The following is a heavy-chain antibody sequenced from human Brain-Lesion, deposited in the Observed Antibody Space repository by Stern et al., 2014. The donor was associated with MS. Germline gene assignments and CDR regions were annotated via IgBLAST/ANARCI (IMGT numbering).Heavy chain of an antibody. CDR1: GVSISSGGFS. Sequence: QLPLXXXGSGLVKPSQTLSLTCAVSGVSISSGGFSWSWVRQAPGQGLEXIGYIYXSGTTSYNPPLQSRVNMPVDTSXNQFSLXMTXXXXXXXAVYYXXSXXXYCAGGNXXPXXXXXXXWG. V-gene: IGHV4-30-2*01. D-gene: IGHD2-8*02. J-gene: IGHJ1*01. CDR3: XSXXXYCAGGNXXPXXXXXXX. CDR2: IYXSGTT.